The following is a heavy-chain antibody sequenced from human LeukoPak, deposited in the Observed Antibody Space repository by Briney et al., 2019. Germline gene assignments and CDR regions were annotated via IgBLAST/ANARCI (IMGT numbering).Heavy chain of an antibody. CDR2: IKQDGSEK. CDR3: ARESTLGAYFDY. V-gene: IGHV3-7*01. Sequence: GGSLRLSCAASRFTFITYWMTWVRQAPGKGLEWVANIKQDGSEKYYVDSVKGRFTISRDNAKNSLYLQMNSLRAEDTAVYYCARESTLGAYFDYWGQGTLVTVSS. D-gene: IGHD3-16*01. J-gene: IGHJ4*02. CDR1: RFTFITYW.